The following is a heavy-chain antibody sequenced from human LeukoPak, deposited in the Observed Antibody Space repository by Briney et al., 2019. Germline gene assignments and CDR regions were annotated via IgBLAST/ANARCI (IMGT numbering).Heavy chain of an antibody. V-gene: IGHV7-4-1*02. Sequence: ASVKVSCKASGYTFTNYTINWVRLTPGQGLEWMAWIDTNTGNPTCAQGFAGRFVFSLDISVTTTYLQISSLKAEDTAVYYCTRGRDTTGYFVYWGQGTLVTVSS. J-gene: IGHJ4*02. CDR2: IDTNTGNP. CDR3: TRGRDTTGYFVY. CDR1: GYTFTNYT. D-gene: IGHD3-22*01.